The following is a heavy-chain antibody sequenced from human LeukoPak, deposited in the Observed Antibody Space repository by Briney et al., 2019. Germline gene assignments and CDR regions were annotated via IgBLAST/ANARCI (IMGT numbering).Heavy chain of an antibody. D-gene: IGHD3-10*01. CDR2: INHSGST. V-gene: IGHV4-34*01. Sequence: SETLSLTCAVYGGSSSGYYWSWIRQPPGKGLEWIGEINHSGSTNYNPSLKSRVTISVDTSKNQFSLKLSSVTAADTAVYYCARVGRITMVRGVINEHFDYWGQGTLVTVSS. CDR1: GGSSSGYY. J-gene: IGHJ4*02. CDR3: ARVGRITMVRGVINEHFDY.